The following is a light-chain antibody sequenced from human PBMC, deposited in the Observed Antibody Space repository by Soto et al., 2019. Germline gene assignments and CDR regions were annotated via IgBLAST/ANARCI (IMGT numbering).Light chain of an antibody. Sequence: DIQITQSPSTVSASVGDRVTITCRASQTISSWLAWYQQKPGKAPKLLIYKASTLKSGVPSRFSGSGSGTEFTLTISSLQPDDFATYYCQHYNSYSTFGQGTKVDTK. CDR2: KAS. J-gene: IGKJ1*01. V-gene: IGKV1-5*03. CDR3: QHYNSYST. CDR1: QTISSW.